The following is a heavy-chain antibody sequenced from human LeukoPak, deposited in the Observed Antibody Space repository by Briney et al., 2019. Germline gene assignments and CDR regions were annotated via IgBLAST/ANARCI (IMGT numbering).Heavy chain of an antibody. CDR2: IYPGDSDT. D-gene: IGHD3-22*01. V-gene: IGHV5-51*01. J-gene: IGHJ4*02. CDR1: GYSFTSYW. Sequence: GESLKISCKGSGYSFTSYWIGWVRQRPGKGLDWMGIIYPGDSDTRYSPSFQGQVTISADKSISAAYLQWSSLKASDTAMYYCARHENFQNYYDSSGYYGYWGQGTLVTVSS. CDR3: ARHENFQNYYDSSGYYGY.